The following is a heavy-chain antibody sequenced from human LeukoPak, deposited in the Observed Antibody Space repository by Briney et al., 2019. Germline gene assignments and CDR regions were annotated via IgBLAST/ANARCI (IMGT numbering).Heavy chain of an antibody. CDR2: IYSTGST. V-gene: IGHV4-61*02. J-gene: IGHJ6*03. CDR1: GGSISSGSYY. CDR3: ATTAYYFYVDV. D-gene: IGHD1-26*01. Sequence: PSQTLSLTCTVSGGSISSGSYYWSWIRQPAGKGLEWIGRIYSTGSTNYNPSLKSRVTISVDTSENQFSLKLSSVTAADTAVYYCATTAYYFYVDVWGKGTTITVSS.